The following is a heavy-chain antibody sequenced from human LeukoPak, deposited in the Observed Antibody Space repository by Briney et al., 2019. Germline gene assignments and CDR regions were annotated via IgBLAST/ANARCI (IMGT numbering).Heavy chain of an antibody. CDR1: GGSISSYY. D-gene: IGHD4-23*01. CDR2: VYYSGTT. CDR3: ARVGVDYSGNTIKYYFDY. V-gene: IGHV4-59*01. Sequence: PSETLSLTCTVSGGSISSYYWSWIRQPPGKGLEWIGYVYYSGTTNYNPSLKSRVIISVDTSKNQFSLKLSPVIAADTAVYYCARVGVDYSGNTIKYYFDYWGQGTLVTVSS. J-gene: IGHJ4*02.